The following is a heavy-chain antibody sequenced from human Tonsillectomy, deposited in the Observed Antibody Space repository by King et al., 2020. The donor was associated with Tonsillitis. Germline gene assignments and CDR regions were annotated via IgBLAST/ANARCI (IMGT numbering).Heavy chain of an antibody. CDR1: EFTFDDYT. D-gene: IGHD3-10*01. CDR2: ISWDGGST. J-gene: IGHJ4*02. Sequence: VQLVESGGVVVQPGGSLRLSCAASEFTFDDYTMHWVRQAPGKGLEWVSLISWDGGSTYYADSVKGRFTISRDNSKNSLYLQMNSLRTEDTALYYCAKDGYGSGSYWVDYWGQGTLVTVSS. CDR3: AKDGYGSGSYWVDY. V-gene: IGHV3-43*01.